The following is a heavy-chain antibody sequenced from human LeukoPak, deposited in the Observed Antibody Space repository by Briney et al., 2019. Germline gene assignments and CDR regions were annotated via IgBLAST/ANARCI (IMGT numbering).Heavy chain of an antibody. CDR1: GYTFSSYG. Sequence: ASVTVSCKASGYTFSSYGISWVRQAPGQGLEWMGWISAYNGKTKYAQKLQGRGTMTTETSTSTAYMELRSLRSDDTAVYYCARARQQLVWANWFDPWGQGTLVTVSA. D-gene: IGHD6-13*01. CDR3: ARARQQLVWANWFDP. V-gene: IGHV1-18*01. J-gene: IGHJ5*02. CDR2: ISAYNGKT.